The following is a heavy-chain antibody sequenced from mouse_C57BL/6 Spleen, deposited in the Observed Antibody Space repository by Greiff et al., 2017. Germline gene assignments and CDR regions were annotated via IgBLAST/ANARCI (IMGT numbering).Heavy chain of an antibody. CDR1: GFTFSSYA. J-gene: IGHJ4*01. V-gene: IGHV5-9-1*02. Sequence: DVMLVESGEGLVKPGGSLKLSCAASGFTFSSYAMSWVRQTPEQRLEWVAYISSGGDYIYYADTVKGRFTISRDTARNTLYLQMSSLKSEDTAMXYCTRDSPPYGNYYLYYAMDYWGQGTSVTVSS. D-gene: IGHD2-1*01. CDR2: ISSGGDYI. CDR3: TRDSPPYGNYYLYYAMDY.